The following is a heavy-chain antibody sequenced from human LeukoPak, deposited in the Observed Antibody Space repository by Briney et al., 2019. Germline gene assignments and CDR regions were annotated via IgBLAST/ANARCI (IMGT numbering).Heavy chain of an antibody. CDR3: ARDFVIGISGGFYGYMDV. Sequence: EASVKVSCEASGYTFIDHYFHWVRQAPGQGLEWMGWINSNSGATRYAQKFQGRVALTRDPSIDTAYMELSSLRSDDTAVYYCARDFVIGISGGFYGYMDVWGKGTTVTVSS. V-gene: IGHV1-2*02. J-gene: IGHJ6*03. D-gene: IGHD2/OR15-2a*01. CDR2: INSNSGAT. CDR1: GYTFIDHY.